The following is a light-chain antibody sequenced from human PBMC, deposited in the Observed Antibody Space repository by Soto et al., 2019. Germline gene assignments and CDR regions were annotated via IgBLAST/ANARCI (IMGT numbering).Light chain of an antibody. CDR2: DAS. CDR3: QQYHHYYT. V-gene: IGKV1-5*01. J-gene: IGKJ2*01. Sequence: DIQMTQSPSTLSASVGDRVIITCRASQSISSWLAWYQQKPGKAPKLLINDASSLKSGVPSRFSGSGSGTEFTLTISRLQPEDSATYCCQQYHHYYTFGQGTKVDIK. CDR1: QSISSW.